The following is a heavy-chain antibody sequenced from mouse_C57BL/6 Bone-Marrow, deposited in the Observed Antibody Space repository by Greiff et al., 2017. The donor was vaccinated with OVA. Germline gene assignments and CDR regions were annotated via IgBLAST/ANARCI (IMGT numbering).Heavy chain of an antibody. V-gene: IGHV14-4*01. Sequence: VQLQQSGAELVRPGASVKLSCTASGFNIKDDYMHWVKQRPEQGLEWIGWIDPENGDTEYASKFQGKATITADTSSNTAYLQLSSLTSEDTAVYYCTTSITTPVDYWGQGTTLTVSS. D-gene: IGHD1-1*01. CDR3: TTSITTPVDY. CDR2: IDPENGDT. CDR1: GFNIKDDY. J-gene: IGHJ2*01.